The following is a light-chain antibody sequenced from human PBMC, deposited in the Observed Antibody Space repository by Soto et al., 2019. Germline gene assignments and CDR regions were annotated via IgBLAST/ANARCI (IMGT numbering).Light chain of an antibody. CDR1: SSDVGGYNY. J-gene: IGLJ3*02. V-gene: IGLV2-14*01. CDR3: SSYTTSSTPLV. Sequence: QSALTQPASVSGSPGQSITISCTGTSSDVGGYNYVSWYQQHPGKAPKLMIYEVSNRPSGVSTRFSGSKSGNTASLTISGLQAEDEADYYCSSYTTSSTPLVFGGGTKVTVL. CDR2: EVS.